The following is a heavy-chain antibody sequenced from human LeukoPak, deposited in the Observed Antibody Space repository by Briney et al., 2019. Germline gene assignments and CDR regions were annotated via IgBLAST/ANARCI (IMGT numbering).Heavy chain of an antibody. V-gene: IGHV3-21*01. D-gene: IGHD6-19*01. CDR3: AKAQGAVAGVAYFDY. J-gene: IGHJ4*02. Sequence: GGSLRLSCAASGFTFSSYSMNWVRQAPGKGLEWVSSISSSSSYIYYADSVKGRFTISRDNAENSLYLQMNSLRAEDTAVYYCAKAQGAVAGVAYFDYWGQGTLVTVSS. CDR2: ISSSSSYI. CDR1: GFTFSSYS.